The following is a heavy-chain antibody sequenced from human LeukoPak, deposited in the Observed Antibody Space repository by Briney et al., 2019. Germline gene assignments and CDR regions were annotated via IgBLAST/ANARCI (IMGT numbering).Heavy chain of an antibody. D-gene: IGHD2-2*02. J-gene: IGHJ6*03. CDR1: GFSFSTFG. CDR3: AKNYCSSTSCYSYYMDV. CDR2: IRYDGGDK. V-gene: IGHV3-30*02. Sequence: GGSLRLSCAASGFSFSTFGMHWVRQAPGKGLEWVAFIRYDGGDKNFANSVKGRFTILRDNSRNTLYLQMNAVRAEDTALYYCAKNYCSSTSCYSYYMDVWGKGTTVTVSS.